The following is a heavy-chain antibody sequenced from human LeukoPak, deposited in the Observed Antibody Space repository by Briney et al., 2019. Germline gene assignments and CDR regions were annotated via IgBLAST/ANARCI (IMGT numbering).Heavy chain of an antibody. D-gene: IGHD3-9*01. V-gene: IGHV4-39*01. J-gene: IGHJ4*02. CDR2: IYYSGCT. CDR3: AGGDWLPLRVFDY. Sequence: SETLSLTCTVSGGSISSSSYYWGWLRPPPGKGLEWIGRIYYSGCTYYNPLPKPRVPISVHTSKNRFSLKLSPVTAADPAVFYCAGGDWLPLRVFDYWGQGTLVTVSS. CDR1: GGSISSSSYY.